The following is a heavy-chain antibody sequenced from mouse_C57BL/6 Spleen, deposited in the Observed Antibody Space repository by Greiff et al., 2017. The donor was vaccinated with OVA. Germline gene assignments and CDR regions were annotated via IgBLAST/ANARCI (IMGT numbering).Heavy chain of an antibody. J-gene: IGHJ4*01. D-gene: IGHD2-3*01. Sequence: QVQLQQPGAELVRPGSSVKLSCKASGYTFTSYWMHWVKQRPIQGLEWIGNIDPSDGDTNYNQKFKDKATLTVDKSSSTAYMQLSSLTSEDSAVYDCARRYDGYYAMDYWGQGTSVTVAS. CDR1: GYTFTSYW. V-gene: IGHV1-52*01. CDR2: IDPSDGDT. CDR3: ARRYDGYYAMDY.